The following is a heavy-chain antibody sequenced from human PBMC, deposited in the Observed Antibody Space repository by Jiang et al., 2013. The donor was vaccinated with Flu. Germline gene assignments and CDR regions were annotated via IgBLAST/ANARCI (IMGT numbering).Heavy chain of an antibody. CDR1: GGSISSSSYY. J-gene: IGHJ4*02. D-gene: IGHD6-19*01. CDR3: ARHPGWGWTILRKDY. V-gene: IGHV4-39*01. Sequence: GSGLVKPSETLSLTCTVSGGSISSSSYYWGWIRQPPGKGLEWIGSIYYSGSTYYNPSLKSRVTISVDTSKNQFSLKLSSVTAADTAVYYCARHPGWGWTILRKDYWGQGTLVTVSS. CDR2: IYYSGST.